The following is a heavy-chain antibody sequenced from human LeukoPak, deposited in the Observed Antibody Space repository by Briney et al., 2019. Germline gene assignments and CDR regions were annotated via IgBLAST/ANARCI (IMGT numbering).Heavy chain of an antibody. J-gene: IGHJ4*02. Sequence: GGSLRLSCAASGFTFSSYAMSWVRQAPGKGLEWVSATSGSGGSTYYADSVKGRFTISRDNSKNTLYLQMNSLRAEDTAVYYCASLPLNYYDSSGYYYFSYFDYWGQGTLVTVSS. CDR1: GFTFSSYA. CDR3: ASLPLNYYDSSGYYYFSYFDY. V-gene: IGHV3-23*01. CDR2: TSGSGGST. D-gene: IGHD3-22*01.